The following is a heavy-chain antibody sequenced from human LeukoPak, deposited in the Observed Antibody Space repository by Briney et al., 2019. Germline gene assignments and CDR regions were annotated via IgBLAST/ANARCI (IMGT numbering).Heavy chain of an antibody. CDR2: IDPNSGGT. J-gene: IGHJ2*01. CDR3: ARGRGTTMVRGVITNYFDL. V-gene: IGHV1-2*02. Sequence: ASVKVSCRASGYTFTAHYIHWVRQAPGQGLEWMGWIDPNSGGTNYAQRFLGSVTMTGDTSINTAFMELSRLRSDDTAIYYCARGRGTTMVRGVITNYFDLWGRGSLVTVSS. CDR1: GYTFTAHY. D-gene: IGHD3-10*01.